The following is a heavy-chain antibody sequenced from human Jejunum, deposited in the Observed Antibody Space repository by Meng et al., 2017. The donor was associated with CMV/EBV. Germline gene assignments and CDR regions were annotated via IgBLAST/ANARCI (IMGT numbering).Heavy chain of an antibody. CDR1: TFSSYT. CDR2: ISYDGSKK. CDR3: AKDRITMVRGINPSFDF. V-gene: IGHV3-30*18. Sequence: TFSSYTLHWVRQAPGKGLEWVTVISYDGSKKYYVDSVKGRFTISRDNAKNTLYLQMTSLRVEDTAVYYCAKDRITMVRGINPSFDFWGQGNLVTVSS. J-gene: IGHJ4*02. D-gene: IGHD3-10*01.